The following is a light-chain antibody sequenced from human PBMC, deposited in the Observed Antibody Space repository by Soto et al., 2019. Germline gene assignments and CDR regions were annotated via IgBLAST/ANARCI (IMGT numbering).Light chain of an antibody. V-gene: IGKV1-27*01. Sequence: DIQMTQSSSSLSASVGDRVTITCRASQGISDFLAWYQQKPGKVPKLLIYGASTLQSGVPARITGSGSGTNFTLTISRLQPEDVATYYCQKYDSAPLTFGGGTKVEI. CDR3: QKYDSAPLT. CDR1: QGISDF. J-gene: IGKJ4*01. CDR2: GAS.